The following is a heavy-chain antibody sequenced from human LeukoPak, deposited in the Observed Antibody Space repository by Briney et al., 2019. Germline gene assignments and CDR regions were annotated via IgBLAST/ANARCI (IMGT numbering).Heavy chain of an antibody. CDR3: AREYCGGDCSHYYSYMDV. J-gene: IGHJ6*03. Sequence: ASVKVSCKASGYTFTGYYMHWVRQAPGQGLEWMGWINPNSGGTNYAQKFQGRVTMTRDTSISTAYMELSRLRSDDPAVYYCAREYCGGDCSHYYSYMDVWGKGTTVTVSS. D-gene: IGHD2-21*02. V-gene: IGHV1-2*02. CDR1: GYTFTGYY. CDR2: INPNSGGT.